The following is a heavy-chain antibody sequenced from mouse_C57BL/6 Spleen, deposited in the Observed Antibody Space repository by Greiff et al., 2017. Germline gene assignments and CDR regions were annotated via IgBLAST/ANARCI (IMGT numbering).Heavy chain of an antibody. V-gene: IGHV1-47*01. D-gene: IGHD2-4*01. J-gene: IGHJ3*01. CDR1: GYTFTTYP. Sequence: QVQLQESGAELVKPGASVKMSCKASGYTFTTYPIEWMKQNPGKSLEWIGNFHPYNDDTKYNEKFKGKATLTVDKSSSTAYFELSRLTSDDSAVYYCARKADYDYDWFAYWGQGTLVTVSA. CDR3: ARKADYDYDWFAY. CDR2: FHPYNDDT.